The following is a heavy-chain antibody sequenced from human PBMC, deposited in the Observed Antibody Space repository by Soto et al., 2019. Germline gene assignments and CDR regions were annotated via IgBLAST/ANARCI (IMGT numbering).Heavy chain of an antibody. CDR3: AREAPGGGYYNSSGYYAPPWHRALARDAYDV. D-gene: IGHD3-22*01. J-gene: IGHJ3*01. V-gene: IGHV6-1*01. Sequence: SPTLSLTCAISGASVSSNSAAWNWIRQSPSRGLEWLGSTYYRSKWYNDYAVSVKSRITINPVTSKNQFSLQLNSVTPEETAVYYCAREAPGGGYYNSSGYYAPPWHRALARDAYDVLGQGTMVTVSS. CDR2: TYYRSKWYN. CDR1: GASVSSNSAA.